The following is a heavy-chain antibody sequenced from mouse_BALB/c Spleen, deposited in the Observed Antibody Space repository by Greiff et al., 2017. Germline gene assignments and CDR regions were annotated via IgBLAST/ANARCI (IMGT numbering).Heavy chain of an antibody. CDR2: IYPGGGYT. Sequence: VQLQQSGAELVRPGTSVKISCKASGYTFTNYWLGWVKQRPGHGLEWIGDIYPGGGYTNYNEKFKGKATLTADTSSSTAYMQLSSLTSEDSAVYFCARGPPSLYGNAMDDWGQGTSVTVSS. CDR1: GYTFTNYW. J-gene: IGHJ4*01. D-gene: IGHD1-1*01. V-gene: IGHV1-63*02. CDR3: ARGPPSLYGNAMDD.